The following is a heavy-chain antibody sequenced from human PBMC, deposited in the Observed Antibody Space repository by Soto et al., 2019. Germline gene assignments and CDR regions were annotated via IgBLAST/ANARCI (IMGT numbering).Heavy chain of an antibody. Sequence: QVQLVQSGAEVKKPGSSVKVSCKASGGTFSNYPISWVRQAPGQGLEWMGGIIPIFGTVNYAQKFQGRVTITAEESTGTCYMELSSLRSEGTAVYYCARGNHRWLPLWYFDLWGRGTLVTVSS. CDR3: ARGNHRWLPLWYFDL. V-gene: IGHV1-69*12. CDR1: GGTFSNYP. D-gene: IGHD5-12*01. J-gene: IGHJ2*01. CDR2: IIPIFGTV.